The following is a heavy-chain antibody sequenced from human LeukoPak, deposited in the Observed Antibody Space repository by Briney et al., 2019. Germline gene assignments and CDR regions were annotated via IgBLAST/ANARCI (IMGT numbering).Heavy chain of an antibody. V-gene: IGHV3-30*02. J-gene: IGHJ6*03. D-gene: IGHD3-22*01. CDR2: IRYDGSNK. CDR1: GFTFSSYG. CDR3: ARGGYYDSSGYQGDYYYYMDV. Sequence: GGSLRLSCAASGFTFSSYGMHWVRQAPGKGLEWVAFIRYDGSNKYYADSVKGRFTISRDNSKNTLYLQMNSLRAEDTAVYYCARGGYYDSSGYQGDYYYYMDVWGKGTTVTVSS.